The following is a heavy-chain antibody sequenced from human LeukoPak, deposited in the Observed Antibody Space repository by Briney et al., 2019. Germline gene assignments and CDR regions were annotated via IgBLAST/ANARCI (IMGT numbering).Heavy chain of an antibody. D-gene: IGHD6-13*01. CDR1: GFTFSNYW. Sequence: GGSLRLSCAASGFTFSNYWMMWVRQAPGQGPEFLANIKPTGSETYYVDPVEGRFTISRDNAKNLLFLQMNSLRGEDTAVYYCGRFGYEAAVDLWGRGTLVTVSS. CDR3: GRFGYEAAVDL. V-gene: IGHV3-7*01. J-gene: IGHJ4*02. CDR2: IKPTGSET.